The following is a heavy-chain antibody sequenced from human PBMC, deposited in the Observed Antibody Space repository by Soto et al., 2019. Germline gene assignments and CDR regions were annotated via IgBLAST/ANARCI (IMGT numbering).Heavy chain of an antibody. Sequence: QVQLLESGPGLVKPSETLSLTCTVSGGSISSYYCSWIRQPPGKGLEWIGYIYYSGSTIYSPSLKSRVTISVDTSKNQFSLKLSSVTAADTAVYYCASRHSLYGMDVWGQGTTVTVSS. D-gene: IGHD6-6*01. J-gene: IGHJ6*02. V-gene: IGHV4-59*01. CDR2: IYYSGST. CDR1: GGSISSYY. CDR3: ASRHSLYGMDV.